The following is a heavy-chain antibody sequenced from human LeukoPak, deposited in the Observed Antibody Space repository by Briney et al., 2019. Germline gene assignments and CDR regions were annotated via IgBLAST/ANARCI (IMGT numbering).Heavy chain of an antibody. V-gene: IGHV3-7*01. D-gene: IGHD3-3*01. CDR3: ARNPTYYDFWSGYSDYYYYTDV. J-gene: IGHJ6*03. CDR1: GFTFSRNW. Sequence: GGSLRLSCAASGFTFSRNWMTWVRQAPGKGLEWVANIKQDGSEKYYVDSVKGRFTISRDNAKNSLYLQMNSLRAEDTAVYYCARNPTYYDFWSGYSDYYYYTDVWGKGTTVTVSS. CDR2: IKQDGSEK.